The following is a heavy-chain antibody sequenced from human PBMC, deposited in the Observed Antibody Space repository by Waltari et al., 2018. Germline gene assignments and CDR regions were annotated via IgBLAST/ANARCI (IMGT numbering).Heavy chain of an antibody. CDR1: GFSFMGFA. V-gene: IGHV3-23*01. Sequence: EVQLLESAGGLVQPGEALRLSCAASGFSFMGFAMTWVRRAPGGGLEGVASISGSGATPFYADSVKGRFTIVRDNSRDTVYLQMNSLRVDDSAVYYCAKGSRGYTNYFFDSWGQGTLVSVSS. CDR3: AKGSRGYTNYFFDS. D-gene: IGHD3-16*02. J-gene: IGHJ4*02. CDR2: ISGSGATP.